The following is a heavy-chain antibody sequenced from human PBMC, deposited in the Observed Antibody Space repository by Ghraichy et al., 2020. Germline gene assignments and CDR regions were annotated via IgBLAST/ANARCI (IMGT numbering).Heavy chain of an antibody. V-gene: IGHV4-59*01. J-gene: IGHJ6*03. CDR1: GGSISSYY. Sequence: SETLSLTCTVSGGSISSYYWSWIRQPPGKGLEWIGYIYYSGSTNYNPSLKCRVTISVDTSKNQFSLKLSSVTAADTAVYYCARDLDRGPTGAGYYYYYMDVWGKGTTVTVSS. CDR3: ARDLDRGPTGAGYYYYYMDV. D-gene: IGHD4-17*01. CDR2: IYYSGST.